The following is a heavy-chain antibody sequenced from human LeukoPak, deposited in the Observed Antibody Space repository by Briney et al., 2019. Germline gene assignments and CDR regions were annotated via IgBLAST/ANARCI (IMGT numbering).Heavy chain of an antibody. CDR2: IKSKAEGGTT. D-gene: IGHD2-8*02. J-gene: IGHJ4*02. CDR1: GRTSINAW. V-gene: IGHV3-15*07. Sequence: GALRLSSEAAGRTSINAWGDWVRRARGKRGEGVGRIKSKAEGGTTDYAAPVEGRFSVSRDDSKNTLFLQMDSLKSDDTALYYCATAPGYWGSAPFDYWGQGTLVTVSS. CDR3: ATAPGYWGSAPFDY.